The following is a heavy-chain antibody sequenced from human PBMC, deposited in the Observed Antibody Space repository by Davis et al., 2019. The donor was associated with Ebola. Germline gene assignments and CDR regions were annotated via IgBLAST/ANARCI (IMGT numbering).Heavy chain of an antibody. CDR3: ARGRNSNQLGGWFDT. CDR2: IIPIFGTA. V-gene: IGHV1-69*05. Sequence: AASVTVSCKASGGTFSSYAISWVRQAPGQGLEWMGGIIPIFGTANYAQKFQGRVTMTRDTSTSTVYMELSSLRSEDTAVYYCARGRNSNQLGGWFDTWGQGTLVTVSS. D-gene: IGHD2-2*01. CDR1: GGTFSSYA. J-gene: IGHJ5*02.